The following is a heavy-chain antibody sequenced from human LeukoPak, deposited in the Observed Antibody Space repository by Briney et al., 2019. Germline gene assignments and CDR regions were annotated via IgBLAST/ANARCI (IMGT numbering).Heavy chain of an antibody. CDR3: VRHGTPWGFGVVFDP. CDR1: GGSIKSSNYY. V-gene: IGHV4-39*01. CDR2: IYYSGST. D-gene: IGHD3-3*01. Sequence: SETLSLTCTVSGGSIKSSNYYWGWIRQPPGKGLEWIGTIYYSGSTYYNPSLKSRVTISVDTSKNQFSLKLISVTAADTAVYYCVRHGTPWGFGVVFDPWGQGSLVTVSS. J-gene: IGHJ5*02.